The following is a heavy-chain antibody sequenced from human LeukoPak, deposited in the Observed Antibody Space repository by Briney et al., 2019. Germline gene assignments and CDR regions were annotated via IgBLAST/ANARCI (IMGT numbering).Heavy chain of an antibody. D-gene: IGHD3-3*01. CDR1: GFTFSSYW. CDR2: IKKDGSDK. J-gene: IGHJ6*03. Sequence: GGSLRLSCAASGFTFSSYWMSWVRQAPGKGLEWVANIKKDGSDKYYVDSVKGRFTISRDNAENSLYLQMNSLRAEDTAIYYCARDLESLGVTLVSYFYYYMDVWGKGTTVTVSS. CDR3: ARDLESLGVTLVSYFYYYMDV. V-gene: IGHV3-7*01.